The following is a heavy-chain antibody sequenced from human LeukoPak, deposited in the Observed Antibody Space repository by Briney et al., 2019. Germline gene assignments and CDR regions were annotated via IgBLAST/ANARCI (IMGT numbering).Heavy chain of an antibody. Sequence: SETLSLTCTVSGGSISSYYWSWIRQPAGKGLEWIGRIYTSGSTNYSPSLKSRVTMSVDTSKSQVSLKLSSVTAADTAVYYCARSGGSSGWYYFDSWGQGTLVTVSS. CDR3: ARSGGSSGWYYFDS. CDR2: IYTSGST. D-gene: IGHD6-19*01. V-gene: IGHV4-4*07. J-gene: IGHJ4*02. CDR1: GGSISSYY.